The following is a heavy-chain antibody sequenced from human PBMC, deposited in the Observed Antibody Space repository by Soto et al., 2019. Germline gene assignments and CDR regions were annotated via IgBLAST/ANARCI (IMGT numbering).Heavy chain of an antibody. D-gene: IGHD3-10*01. V-gene: IGHV1-2*04. CDR2: INPNRGGT. CDR3: ARDARGDEAPMDY. Sequence: QVQLVQSGAEVKKPGASVKVSCKASGYTFTGYYMHWVRQAPGQGLEWMGWINPNRGGTNYAQKFQGWVTMTSDTSRSTADMELSRLRSDDTAVYYCARDARGDEAPMDYWGQGTLVTVSS. CDR1: GYTFTGYY. J-gene: IGHJ4*02.